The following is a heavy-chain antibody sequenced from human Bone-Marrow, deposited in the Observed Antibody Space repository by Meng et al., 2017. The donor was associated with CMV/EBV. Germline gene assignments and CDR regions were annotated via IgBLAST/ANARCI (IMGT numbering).Heavy chain of an antibody. CDR3: ARRYSSGWYDH. Sequence: SETLSLTCTVSGGSISSGGYYWSWIRQPPGKGLEWIGEINHSGSTNYNPSLKSRVTISVDTSKNQFSLKLSSVTAADTAVYYCARRYSSGWYDHWGQGTLVTVSS. D-gene: IGHD6-19*01. J-gene: IGHJ4*02. CDR1: GGSISSGGYY. V-gene: IGHV4-39*07. CDR2: INHSGST.